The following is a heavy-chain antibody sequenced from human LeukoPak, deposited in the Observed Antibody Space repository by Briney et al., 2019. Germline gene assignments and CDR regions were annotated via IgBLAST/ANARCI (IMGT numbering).Heavy chain of an antibody. V-gene: IGHV4-59*01. CDR1: DGSINSYY. CDR3: ARGRSNYYGMDV. CDR2: IYHNGNT. Sequence: SETLSLTCSVSDGSINSYYWNWIRRPPGKGLEWIGYIYHNGNTNYSPSLKSRVTMSVDTSKNLFFLKVSSVTAADTAVYYCARGRSNYYGMDVWGQGTTVTVSS. D-gene: IGHD1-26*01. J-gene: IGHJ6*02.